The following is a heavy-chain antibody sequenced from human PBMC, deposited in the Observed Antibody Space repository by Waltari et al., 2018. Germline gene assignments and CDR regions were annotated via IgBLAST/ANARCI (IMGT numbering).Heavy chain of an antibody. Sequence: QVQLQESGPGLVKPSETLSLTCTVSGGCISSHYWSWIRQPPGKGLEWIGYIYYSGSTNYNPSLKSRVTISVDTSKNQFSLKLSSVTAADTAVYYCAREGSSGGSTDYWGQGTLVTVSS. J-gene: IGHJ4*02. V-gene: IGHV4-59*11. D-gene: IGHD2-15*01. CDR3: AREGSSGGSTDY. CDR2: IYYSGST. CDR1: GGCISSHY.